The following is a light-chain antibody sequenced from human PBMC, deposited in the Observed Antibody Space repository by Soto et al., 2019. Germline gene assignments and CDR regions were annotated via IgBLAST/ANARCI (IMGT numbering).Light chain of an antibody. CDR2: DVS. Sequence: QSALTQPASVSGSPGQSITISCTGTSGDVGGYNYVSWYQQHPGKAPKLMIYDVSNRPSGVSNRFSGSKSGNTASLTISGLQAEDEADYYCSSYTSSLTLVVFGGGTKLTVL. CDR1: SGDVGGYNY. V-gene: IGLV2-14*01. J-gene: IGLJ2*01. CDR3: SSYTSSLTLVV.